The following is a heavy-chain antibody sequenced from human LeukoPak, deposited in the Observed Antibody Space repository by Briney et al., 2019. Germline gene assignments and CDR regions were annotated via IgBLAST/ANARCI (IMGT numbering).Heavy chain of an antibody. CDR1: GFTFSSYW. V-gene: IGHV3-74*01. J-gene: IGHJ4*02. CDR3: ARVGSYGFYYFDY. D-gene: IGHD5-18*01. Sequence: AGGSPRLSCAASGFTFSSYWMHWVRQAPGEGLVWVSRMNSDGSSTSYADSVKGRFTISRDNAKKTLCLQMNSLRAEDTAVYYCARVGSYGFYYFDYWGQGTLVTVSS. CDR2: MNSDGSST.